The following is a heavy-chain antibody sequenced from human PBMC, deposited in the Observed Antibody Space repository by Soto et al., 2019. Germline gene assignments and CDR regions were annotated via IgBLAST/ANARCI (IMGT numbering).Heavy chain of an antibody. CDR1: GGSISSYY. CDR2: IYYSGST. CDR3: ARGEVEYCISTSCSRNSFLEWSWRFQKYYMVV. Sequence: SETLSLTCTVSGGSISSYYWSWIRQPPGKGLEWIGYIYYSGSTNYNPSLTSRVTISVDTSKNQFSLKLSSVTAADTAMYYCARGEVEYCISTSCSRNSFLEWSWRFQKYYMVVWDKGTTVTVSS. D-gene: IGHD2-2*01. J-gene: IGHJ6*03. V-gene: IGHV4-59*01.